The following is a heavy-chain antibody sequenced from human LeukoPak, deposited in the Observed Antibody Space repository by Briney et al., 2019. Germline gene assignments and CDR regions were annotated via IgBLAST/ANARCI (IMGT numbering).Heavy chain of an antibody. CDR1: GGTFSSYA. CDR3: ARGITIFGVVFYGMDV. J-gene: IGHJ6*02. V-gene: IGHV1-8*02. Sequence: ASVKVSCKASGGTFSSYAISWVRQAPGQGLEWMGWMNPNSGNTGYAQKFQGRVTMTRNTSISTAYMELSSLRSEDTAVYYCARGITIFGVVFYGMDVWGQGTTVTVSS. CDR2: MNPNSGNT. D-gene: IGHD3-3*01.